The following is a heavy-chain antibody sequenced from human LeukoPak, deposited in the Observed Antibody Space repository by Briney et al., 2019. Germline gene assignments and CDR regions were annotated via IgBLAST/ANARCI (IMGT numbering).Heavy chain of an antibody. Sequence: GGSLRLSCAASGFTISGAAMHWVRQASGKGLEWVGRIRSKANNYATAYAASVKGRFTISRDDSKNTAYLQMNSPKTEDTAVYYYITRYQLGGNYYEYWGQGTLVTVSS. D-gene: IGHD1-26*01. J-gene: IGHJ4*02. CDR1: GFTISGAA. V-gene: IGHV3-73*01. CDR2: IRSKANNYAT. CDR3: ITRYQLGGNYYEY.